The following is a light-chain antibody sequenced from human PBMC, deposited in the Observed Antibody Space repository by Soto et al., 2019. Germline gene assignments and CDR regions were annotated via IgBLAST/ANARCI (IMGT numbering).Light chain of an antibody. Sequence: DIQMTQSPSSLSASVGDRVTITCRAIQGIRKDLGWYQQKPGKAPKSLIYAAYSLHSGVPSSFSRSGSGTSFALTISSMQPEDFATSSFLHHNSYPLTFGGRNKVHIK. CDR2: AAY. J-gene: IGKJ4*01. V-gene: IGKV1-17*01. CDR3: LHHNSYPLT. CDR1: QGIRKD.